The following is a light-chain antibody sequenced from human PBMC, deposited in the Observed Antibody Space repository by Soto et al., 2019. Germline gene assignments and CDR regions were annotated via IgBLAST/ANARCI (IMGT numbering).Light chain of an antibody. CDR1: QNINQF. Sequence: DIPMTQSPSTLSASIGGRVTITCRASQNINQFLAWYQQKPGKAPKLLVYDVFNLYDGVSSRFSGGGAGTEFTLTVTNVQPDDSATYYCQQYDSYPNTFGQGTKLQIK. J-gene: IGKJ2*01. V-gene: IGKV1-5*01. CDR3: QQYDSYPNT. CDR2: DVF.